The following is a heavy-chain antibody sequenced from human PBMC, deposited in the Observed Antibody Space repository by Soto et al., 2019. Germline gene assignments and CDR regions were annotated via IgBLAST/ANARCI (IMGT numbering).Heavy chain of an antibody. CDR3: AKSGVAGTAYYYGMDV. J-gene: IGHJ6*02. V-gene: IGHV3-23*01. CDR2: ISGSGGST. Sequence: GGSLRLSCAASGFTFSSYAMSWVRQAPGKGLEWVSAISGSGGSTYYAESVKGRLTISRDNSKNTLYLQMSSLRAEDSAVYYCAKSGVAGTAYYYGMDVWGQGTTVTVSS. CDR1: GFTFSSYA. D-gene: IGHD6-19*01.